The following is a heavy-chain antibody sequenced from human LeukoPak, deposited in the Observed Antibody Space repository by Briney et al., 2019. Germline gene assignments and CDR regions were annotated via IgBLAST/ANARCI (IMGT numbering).Heavy chain of an antibody. V-gene: IGHV3-9*01. D-gene: IGHD3-9*01. CDR2: INWDDGGI. J-gene: IGHJ4*02. Sequence: PGGSLRLSCAASGFIFNHYAMHWVRQTPGKGLEWLSGINWDDGGIVYAQSVRGRFTISRDNAKNSLYLQMNSLRPEDTALYYCARDDHNVLTDNFDYWGPGTLVTVSS. CDR3: ARDDHNVLTDNFDY. CDR1: GFIFNHYA.